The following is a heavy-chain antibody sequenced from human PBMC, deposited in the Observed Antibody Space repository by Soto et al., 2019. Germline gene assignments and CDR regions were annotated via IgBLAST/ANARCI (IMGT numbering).Heavy chain of an antibody. CDR2: INTSGYK. V-gene: IGHV4-4*07. CDR1: GGSIAGYY. Sequence: QVQLQESGPGLVQPSETLSLTCSISGGSIAGYYWSWIRQSAGKGLEYIGRINTSGYKNYNPSLRSRGTLSVDTSKGQSSLKLTSVTAADTAVYYCARFQLPEVRGAFDLWGQGTMVTVSS. CDR3: ARFQLPEVRGAFDL. J-gene: IGHJ3*01. D-gene: IGHD2-2*01.